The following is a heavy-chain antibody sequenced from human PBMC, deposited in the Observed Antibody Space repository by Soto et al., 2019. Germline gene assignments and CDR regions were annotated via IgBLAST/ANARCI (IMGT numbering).Heavy chain of an antibody. V-gene: IGHV4-34*01. J-gene: IGHJ6*03. D-gene: IGHD4-17*01. Sequence: SETLSLTCAVYGGSFSGYYWSWIRQPPGKGLEWIGEINHSGSTNYNPSLKSRVTISVDTSKNQFSLKLSSVTAADTAVYYCARRRPVTTSSYYYYYYMDVWGKGTTVTVSS. CDR2: INHSGST. CDR1: GGSFSGYY. CDR3: ARRRPVTTSSYYYYYYMDV.